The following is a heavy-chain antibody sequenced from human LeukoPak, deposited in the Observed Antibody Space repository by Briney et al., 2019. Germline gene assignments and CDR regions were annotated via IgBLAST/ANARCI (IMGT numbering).Heavy chain of an antibody. Sequence: SETLSLTCTVSGGSISSSSYYWGWIRQPPGKGLEWIGSIYYSGSTYYNPSLKSRVTISVDTSKNQFSLKLSSVTAADTAVYYCARERRKVVAVAGPTYMDVWGKGTTVTVSS. V-gene: IGHV4-39*07. CDR1: GGSISSSSYY. CDR3: ARERRKVVAVAGPTYMDV. D-gene: IGHD6-19*01. CDR2: IYYSGST. J-gene: IGHJ6*03.